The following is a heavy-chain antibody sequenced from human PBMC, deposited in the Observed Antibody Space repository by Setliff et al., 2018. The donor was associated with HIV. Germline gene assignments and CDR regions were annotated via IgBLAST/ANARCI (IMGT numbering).Heavy chain of an antibody. Sequence: ASVKVSCKASGYTFTSYGISWVRQAPGQGLEWMGWISAYNGNTNYAQKLQGRVTMTTDTSTSTAYMELRSLRSADSAVYYCARVPVSNYYYYMDVWGKGTTVTVSS. CDR3: ARVPVSNYYYYMDV. CDR1: GYTFTSYG. J-gene: IGHJ6*03. V-gene: IGHV1-18*01. CDR2: ISAYNGNT.